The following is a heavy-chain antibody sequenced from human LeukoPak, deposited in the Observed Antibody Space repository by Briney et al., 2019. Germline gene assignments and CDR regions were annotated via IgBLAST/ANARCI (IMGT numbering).Heavy chain of an antibody. CDR2: IRYDGSNK. CDR3: AKDMVRGASMYNWFDP. J-gene: IGHJ5*02. CDR1: RFTFSSYG. V-gene: IGHV3-30*02. Sequence: GGSLRLSCAVSRFTFSSYGMHWVRQAPGKGLEWVAFIRYDGSNKYYADSVKGRFTISRDNSKNTLYLQMNSLRAEDTAVYYCAKDMVRGASMYNWFDPWGQGTLVTVSS. D-gene: IGHD3-10*01.